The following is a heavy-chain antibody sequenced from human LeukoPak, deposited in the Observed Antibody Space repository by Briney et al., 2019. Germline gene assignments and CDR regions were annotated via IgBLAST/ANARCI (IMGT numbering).Heavy chain of an antibody. CDR2: ISSSSSTI. Sequence: SGGSLRLSCAASGFSFSTYSMNWVRQAPGKGLEWVSYISSSSSTIYYADSVKGRFTISRDNAKNSLYLQMNSLRAEDTAVYYCARGNDYGDYVSSDDAFDIWGQGTMVTVSS. D-gene: IGHD4-17*01. V-gene: IGHV3-48*04. CDR3: ARGNDYGDYVSSDDAFDI. CDR1: GFSFSTYS. J-gene: IGHJ3*02.